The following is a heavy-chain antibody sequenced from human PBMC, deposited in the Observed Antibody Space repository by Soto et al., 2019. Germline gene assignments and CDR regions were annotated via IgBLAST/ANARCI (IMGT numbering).Heavy chain of an antibody. J-gene: IGHJ4*02. CDR1: GYTFTRYG. CDR3: ARDATIFGVAILGDY. Sequence: QVQLVQSGAEVKKPGASVKVSCKASGYTFTRYGISWVRQAPGQGLEWMGWISAYNGNTNYAQKLQGRVTMTTDTSTSTAYMELRSLRSDDTAVYYCARDATIFGVAILGDYWGQGTLVTVSS. CDR2: ISAYNGNT. D-gene: IGHD3-3*01. V-gene: IGHV1-18*04.